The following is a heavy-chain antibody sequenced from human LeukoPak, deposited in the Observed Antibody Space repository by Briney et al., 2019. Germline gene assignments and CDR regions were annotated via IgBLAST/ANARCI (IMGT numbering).Heavy chain of an antibody. Sequence: PGGSLRLSCAASGFTFSSYTMNWDRQTPGKGLEWVSYITSSSSTIYYADSVKGRFTISRDNAKNSLYLQMNSLRAEDTTVYYCARGNNHDAFDIWGQGTMVTVSS. D-gene: IGHD1-1*01. V-gene: IGHV3-48*01. CDR3: ARGNNHDAFDI. CDR1: GFTFSSYT. CDR2: ITSSSSTI. J-gene: IGHJ3*02.